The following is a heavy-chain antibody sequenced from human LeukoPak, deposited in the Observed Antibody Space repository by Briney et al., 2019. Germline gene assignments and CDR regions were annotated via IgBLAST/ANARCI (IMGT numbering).Heavy chain of an antibody. CDR3: AKSNFWSDGSFDY. Sequence: PGRSLRLSCAASGFTFDDYAMHWVRQAPGKGLEWVSGISWNSGSIGYADSVKGRFTISRDNAKNSLYLQMNSLRAEDTALYYCAKSNFWSDGSFDYWGQGTLVTVSS. CDR2: ISWNSGSI. CDR1: GFTFDDYA. V-gene: IGHV3-9*01. J-gene: IGHJ4*02. D-gene: IGHD3-3*01.